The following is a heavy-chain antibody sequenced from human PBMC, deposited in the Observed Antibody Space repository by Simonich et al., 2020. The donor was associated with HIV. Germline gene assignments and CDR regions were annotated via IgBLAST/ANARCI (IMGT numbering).Heavy chain of an antibody. CDR3: ARRGGYAFDY. CDR1: GGSFSGYY. Sequence: QVHLQQWGAGLLKPSETLSLTCAVYGGSFSGYYWNWIRQPPGKGLEWIGEINHSGSTDYNSALKGRVTISVGTSKNQFSLKLSSVTAADTAMYYCARRGGYAFDYWGQGTLVTVSS. J-gene: IGHJ4*02. D-gene: IGHD5-12*01. V-gene: IGHV4-34*01. CDR2: INHSGST.